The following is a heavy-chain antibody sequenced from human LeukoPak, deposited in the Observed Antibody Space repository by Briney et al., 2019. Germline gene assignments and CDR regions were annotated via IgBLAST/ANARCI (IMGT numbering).Heavy chain of an antibody. CDR1: GYTFTSYG. CDR2: ISAYNGNT. CDR3: ARDLSPLGRYYYGMDV. Sequence: ASVKVSCKAPGYTFTSYGISWVRQAPGQGLEWMGWISAYNGNTNYAQKLQGRVTMTTDTSTSTAYMELRSLRSDDTAVYYCARDLSPLGRYYYGMDVWGQGTTVTVSS. J-gene: IGHJ6*02. V-gene: IGHV1-18*01.